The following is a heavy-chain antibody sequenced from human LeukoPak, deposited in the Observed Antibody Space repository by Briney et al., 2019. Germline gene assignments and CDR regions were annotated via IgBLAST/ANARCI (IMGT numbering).Heavy chain of an antibody. D-gene: IGHD1-26*01. V-gene: IGHV5-51*01. CDR1: GFRFTSHW. J-gene: IGHJ4*02. CDR3: ARRLYSGASMTAFDL. Sequence: GESLQISFQGSGFRFTSHWIGWVRPMPGKGLGWMGSIFPGDSDSRYSPSFQGQVTFSADRSISTAYLQWSSLRASDTAMYYCARRLYSGASMTAFDLWGQGTLVTVSP. CDR2: IFPGDSDS.